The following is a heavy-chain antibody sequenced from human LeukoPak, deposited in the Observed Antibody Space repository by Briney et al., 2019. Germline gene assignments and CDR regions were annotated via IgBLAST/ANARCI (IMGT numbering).Heavy chain of an antibody. J-gene: IGHJ4*02. D-gene: IGHD3-3*01. CDR2: IKQDGSER. V-gene: IGHV3-7*01. CDR1: GFIFSNLW. Sequence: PGGSLRLSCATSGFIFSNLWMSWVRQAPGKGLEWVANIKQDGSERNYVASVKGRFTISRDNAKNSLYLQMDSLRAEDTALYYCARGGGAPDSWGQGTLVTVSS. CDR3: ARGGGAPDS.